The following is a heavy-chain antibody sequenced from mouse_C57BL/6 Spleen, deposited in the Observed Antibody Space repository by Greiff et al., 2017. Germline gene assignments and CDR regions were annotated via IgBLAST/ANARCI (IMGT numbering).Heavy chain of an antibody. CDR3: ARSSDGYYDAMDY. CDR1: GYTFTDYN. J-gene: IGHJ4*01. V-gene: IGHV1-18*01. Sequence: EVKLQESGPELVKPGASVKIPCKASGYTFTDYNMDWVKQSHGKSLEWIGDINPNNGGTIYNQKFKGKATLTVDKSSSTAYMELRSLTSEDTAVYYCARSSDGYYDAMDYWGQGTSVTVSS. CDR2: INPNNGGT. D-gene: IGHD2-3*01.